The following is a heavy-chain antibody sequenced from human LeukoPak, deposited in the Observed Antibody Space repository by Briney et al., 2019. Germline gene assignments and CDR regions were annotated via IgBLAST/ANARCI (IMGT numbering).Heavy chain of an antibody. J-gene: IGHJ4*02. CDR2: IASKTDGGAT. CDR1: GLTVTNAW. CDR3: TTGIRGD. D-gene: IGHD3-10*01. Sequence: GSLRLSCSASGLTVTNAWMNWVRQAPGEGLDWVGRIASKTDGGATDYAAPVKGRFTISRDDSKNTLNLQMNSLKTEDTAVYYCTTGIRGDWGQGTLVTVSS. V-gene: IGHV3-15*07.